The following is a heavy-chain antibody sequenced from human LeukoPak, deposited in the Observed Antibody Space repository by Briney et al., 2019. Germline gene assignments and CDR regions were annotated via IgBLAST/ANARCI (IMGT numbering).Heavy chain of an antibody. CDR1: GGTFSSYA. D-gene: IGHD2-21*01. J-gene: IGHJ1*01. CDR2: IIPIFGTA. CDR3: ARTCMGGGDCPPYFQH. V-gene: IGHV1-69*13. Sequence: EASVKVSCKASGGTFSSYAISRVRQAAGQGLEWMGVIIPIFGTANYAQKFQGRVTITADESTSTAYMELSSLRSEDTAVYYCARTCMGGGDCPPYFQHWGQGTLVTVSS.